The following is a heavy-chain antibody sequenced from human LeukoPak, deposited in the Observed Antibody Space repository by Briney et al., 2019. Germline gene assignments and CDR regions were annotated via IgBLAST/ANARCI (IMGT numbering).Heavy chain of an antibody. V-gene: IGHV1-69*05. CDR1: GGTFSSYA. D-gene: IGHD4-11*01. CDR3: ARCYWLGDSNPYYYYYMDV. J-gene: IGHJ6*03. Sequence: SVKVSCKASGGTFSSYAISWVRQAPGQGLEWMGGIIPIFGTANYAQKFQGRVTITTDESTSTAYMELSSLRSEDTAVYYCARCYWLGDSNPYYYYYMDVWGKGTTVTVSS. CDR2: IIPIFGTA.